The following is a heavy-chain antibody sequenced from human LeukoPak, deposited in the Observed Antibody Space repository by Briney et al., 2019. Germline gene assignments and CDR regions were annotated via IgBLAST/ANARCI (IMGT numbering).Heavy chain of an antibody. CDR2: IYHSGST. CDR1: GGSISSSNW. CDR3: ARDFRQQLCIDAFDI. D-gene: IGHD6-13*01. J-gene: IGHJ3*02. V-gene: IGHV4-4*02. Sequence: SGTLSLTCAVSGGSISSSNWWNWVRQPPGKGLEWIGEIYHSGSTNYNPSLKSRVTMSVDTSKNQFSLKLSSVTAADTAVYYCARDFRQQLCIDAFDIWGQGTMVTVSS.